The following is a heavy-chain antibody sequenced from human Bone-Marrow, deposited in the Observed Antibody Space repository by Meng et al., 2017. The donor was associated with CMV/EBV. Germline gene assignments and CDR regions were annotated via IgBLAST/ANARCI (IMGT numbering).Heavy chain of an antibody. CDR2: ISYDGSNK. J-gene: IGHJ5*02. CDR1: GFTFSSYA. D-gene: IGHD1-26*01. V-gene: IGHV3-30*04. CDR3: ARETGATSFNWIDP. Sequence: GGSLRLSCAASGFTFSSYAMHWVRQAPGKGLEWMAVISYDGSNKYYAGSVKGRFTISRDNAKNSLYLQMNSLRAVDTAVYYCARETGATSFNWIDPWGQGTLVTVSS.